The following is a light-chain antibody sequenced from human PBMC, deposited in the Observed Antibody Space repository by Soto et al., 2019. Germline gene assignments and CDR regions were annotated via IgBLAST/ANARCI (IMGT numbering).Light chain of an antibody. CDR1: SSDVGGYNS. Sequence: SSLAQPASVSGSPGRSITITYTGTSSDVGGYNSVSWYQHHPGKAPKLMIYNVYNRPSGVFHRFSGSKSGSTASLTISGLQAEDEADYYCSSYTYSSTYLFGTGTKVTV. CDR3: SSYTYSSTYL. V-gene: IGLV2-14*03. CDR2: NVY. J-gene: IGLJ1*01.